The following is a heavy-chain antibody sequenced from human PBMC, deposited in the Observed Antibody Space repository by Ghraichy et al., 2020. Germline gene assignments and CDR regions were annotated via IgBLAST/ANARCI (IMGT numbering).Heavy chain of an antibody. CDR2: INAGNGNT. CDR1: GYTFTSYA. J-gene: IGHJ4*02. D-gene: IGHD6-19*01. CDR3: ARPWELNSSGWYSFDY. Sequence: ASVKVSCKASGYTFTSYAMHWVRQAPGQRLEWMGWINAGNGNTKYSQKFQGRVTITRDTSASTAYMELSSLRSEDTAVYYCARPWELNSSGWYSFDYWGQGTLVTVSS. V-gene: IGHV1-3*01.